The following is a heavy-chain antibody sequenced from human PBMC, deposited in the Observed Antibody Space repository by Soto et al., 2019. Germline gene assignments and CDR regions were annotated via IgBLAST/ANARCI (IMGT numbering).Heavy chain of an antibody. CDR3: ARGDNIVVVPAAGYYFDY. V-gene: IGHV4-34*01. Sequence: SETLSLTCAVYGGSFSGYYWSWIRQPPGKGLEWIGEINHSGSTNYNPSLKSRVTISVDTSKNQFSLKLSSVTAADTAVYYCARGDNIVVVPAAGYYFDYWGQGTLVTVSS. CDR2: INHSGST. CDR1: GGSFSGYY. D-gene: IGHD2-2*01. J-gene: IGHJ4*02.